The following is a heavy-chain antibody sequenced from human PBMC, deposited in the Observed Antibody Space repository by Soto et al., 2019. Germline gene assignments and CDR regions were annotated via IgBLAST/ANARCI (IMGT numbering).Heavy chain of an antibody. Sequence: ASVKVSCQASGYTFSSYYMHWVRQAPGQGLEWMGIINPSGGSTSYAQKFQGRVTMTRDTSTSTVYMELSSLRSEDTAVYYCARGCTNGVCSLDYYGMDVWGQGTTVTVSS. CDR2: INPSGGST. J-gene: IGHJ6*02. CDR1: GYTFSSYY. V-gene: IGHV1-46*01. CDR3: ARGCTNGVCSLDYYGMDV. D-gene: IGHD2-8*01.